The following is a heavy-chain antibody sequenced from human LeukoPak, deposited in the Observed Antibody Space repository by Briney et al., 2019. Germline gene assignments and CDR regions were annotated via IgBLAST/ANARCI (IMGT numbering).Heavy chain of an antibody. J-gene: IGHJ5*02. CDR1: GFAFSTYG. CDR3: ARTRSPNYDFWSGHYLWFDP. Sequence: GGSLRLSCAASGFAFSTYGMSWVRQAPGKGLEWVSTISISGGSTYYADSVKGRFTISRDESKNTLYLQMNSLRAEDTAVYYCARTRSPNYDFWSGHYLWFDPWGQGTLVTVSS. CDR2: ISISGGST. V-gene: IGHV3-23*01. D-gene: IGHD3-3*01.